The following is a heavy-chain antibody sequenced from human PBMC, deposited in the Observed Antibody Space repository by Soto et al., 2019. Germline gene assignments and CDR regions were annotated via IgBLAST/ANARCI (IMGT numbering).Heavy chain of an antibody. Sequence: QVQLVQSGAELKKPGSSVRVSCQASGGTFSSYSVNWVRQAPGQGLEWMGGIIPIFPTADHAQRFQGRVTISEDKSTNAADMELGSLRSDDTAVYYWAVRTSVFGVVAMGGLDVWGQGTTVTVSS. CDR2: IIPIFPTA. J-gene: IGHJ6*01. CDR1: GGTFSSYS. D-gene: IGHD3-3*01. CDR3: AVRTSVFGVVAMGGLDV. V-gene: IGHV1-69*14.